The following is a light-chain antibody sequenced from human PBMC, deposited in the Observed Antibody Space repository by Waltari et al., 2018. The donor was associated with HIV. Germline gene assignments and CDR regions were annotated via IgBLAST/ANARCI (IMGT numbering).Light chain of an antibody. J-gene: IGLJ3*02. CDR2: DVT. Sequence: QSALTPPAPVSGSPGQSITIPCSGPTRDLDYFYSFPWYQHHPGKAPKLMIFDVTYRPSGVSSRFSASRSGTTASLTVSGLQPEDEAEYFCCSQATSGSLMFGGGTKLTVL. V-gene: IGLV2-14*01. CDR3: CSQATSGSLM. CDR1: TRDLDYFYS.